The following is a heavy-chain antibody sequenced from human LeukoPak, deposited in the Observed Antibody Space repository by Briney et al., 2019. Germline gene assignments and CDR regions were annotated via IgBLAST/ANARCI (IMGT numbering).Heavy chain of an antibody. CDR3: SRNGEGGEVGDY. D-gene: IGHD3-10*01. CDR2: ISASSGDT. V-gene: IGHV1-18*01. Sequence: ASVKVTCKASGYTFTNFGFSWVRQPPGQELEWMGWISASSGDTYNAQRFHDRVTITTDTYTSTTSMELNRLRSAATAAYDCSRNGEGGEVGDYWGQGTLVTVSS. CDR1: GYTFTNFG. J-gene: IGHJ4*02.